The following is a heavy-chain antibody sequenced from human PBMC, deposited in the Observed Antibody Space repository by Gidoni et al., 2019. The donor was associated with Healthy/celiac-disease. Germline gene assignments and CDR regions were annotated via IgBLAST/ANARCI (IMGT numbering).Heavy chain of an antibody. CDR2: IYYSGST. CDR3: ARVGPDFWSGYPWFDP. Sequence: QVQLQESGPGLVKPSQTLSLTCTVSGGSLSRGGYYWSWIRQHPGKGLEWIGYIYYSGSTYYNPSLKSRVTISVDTSKNQFSLKLSSVTAADTAVYYCARVGPDFWSGYPWFDPWGQGTLVTVSS. J-gene: IGHJ5*02. D-gene: IGHD3-3*01. CDR1: GGSLSRGGYY. V-gene: IGHV4-31*03.